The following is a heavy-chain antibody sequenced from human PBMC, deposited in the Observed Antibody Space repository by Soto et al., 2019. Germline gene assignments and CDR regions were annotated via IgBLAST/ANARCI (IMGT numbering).Heavy chain of an antibody. CDR3: AKLRMTTINRDY. CDR1: GFSFDTYA. Sequence: EAQLLESGGGLVQPGGSLRLSCAASGFSFDTYAMSWVRQAPGKGLEWVSSISGSGGNTYYADSVKGRFTISRDNSKNILYLQMTSLRAEDTALYSCAKLRMTTINRDYWGQGTQVTVSS. CDR2: ISGSGGNT. D-gene: IGHD5-12*01. J-gene: IGHJ4*02. V-gene: IGHV3-23*01.